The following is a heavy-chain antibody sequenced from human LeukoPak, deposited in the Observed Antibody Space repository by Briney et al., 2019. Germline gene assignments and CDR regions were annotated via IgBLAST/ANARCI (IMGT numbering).Heavy chain of an antibody. J-gene: IGHJ4*02. D-gene: IGHD1-14*01. CDR1: GFNFNNYW. CDR2: ISYDGSNK. V-gene: IGHV3-30*18. CDR3: AKQRRTGYFDY. Sequence: GGSLRLSCAASGFNFNNYWMSWLRQAPGKGLEWVAVISYDGSNKYYADSVKGRFTISRDNSKNTLYLQMNSLRAEDTAVYYCAKQRRTGYFDYWGQGTLVTVSS.